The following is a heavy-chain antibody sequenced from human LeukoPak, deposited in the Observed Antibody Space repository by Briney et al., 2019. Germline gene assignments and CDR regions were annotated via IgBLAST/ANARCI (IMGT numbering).Heavy chain of an antibody. CDR2: ISYDGSNK. D-gene: IGHD3-9*01. CDR3: ARDAPHYDILTGLWSGAFDI. V-gene: IGHV3-30-3*01. Sequence: PGGSLRLSCAASGFTFSSYAMHWVRQAPGKGLEWVAVISYDGSNKYYADSVKGRFTISRDNSKNTLYLQMNSLRAEDTAVYYCARDAPHYDILTGLWSGAFDIWGQGTMVTVSS. CDR1: GFTFSSYA. J-gene: IGHJ3*02.